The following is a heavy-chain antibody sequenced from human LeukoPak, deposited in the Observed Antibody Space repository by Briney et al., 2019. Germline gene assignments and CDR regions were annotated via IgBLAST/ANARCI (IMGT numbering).Heavy chain of an antibody. D-gene: IGHD5/OR15-5a*01. CDR3: ATEGVYDPFAY. CDR1: GITFSYYW. CDR2: IDADGRSA. J-gene: IGHJ4*02. V-gene: IGHV3-74*01. Sequence: TGGSLRLSCAASGITFSYYWMHWVRQAPGKGLVWVSRIDADGRSATYAGSVKGRFTISRDNAKNTLYLQMNSLRAEDTAVYYCATEGVYDPFAYWGQGTLVTVSS.